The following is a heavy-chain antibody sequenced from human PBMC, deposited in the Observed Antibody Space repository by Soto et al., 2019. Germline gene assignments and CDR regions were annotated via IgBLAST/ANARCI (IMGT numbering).Heavy chain of an antibody. Sequence: GESLKISCKGSGYSLTSHWISWVRQMPGKGLEWMGRIDPSDSYINYSPSFQGQVTISADKSISTAYLQWSSLKASDTAMYYCARQAGSDGYNFFDYWGQGTLVTVSS. CDR1: GYSLTSHW. CDR3: ARQAGSDGYNFFDY. CDR2: IDPSDSYI. V-gene: IGHV5-10-1*04. D-gene: IGHD5-12*01. J-gene: IGHJ4*02.